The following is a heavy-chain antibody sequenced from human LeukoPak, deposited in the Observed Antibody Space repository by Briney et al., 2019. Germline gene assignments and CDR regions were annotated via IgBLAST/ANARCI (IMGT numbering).Heavy chain of an antibody. Sequence: ASVKVSCKASGGTFSSYAISWVRQAPGQGLEWMGWISAYNGNTNYAQKLQGRVTMTTDTSTSTAYMELRSLRSDDTAVYYCAREGDYPYQFDYWGQGTLVTVSS. J-gene: IGHJ4*02. CDR2: ISAYNGNT. D-gene: IGHD4-17*01. CDR3: AREGDYPYQFDY. V-gene: IGHV1-18*01. CDR1: GGTFSSYA.